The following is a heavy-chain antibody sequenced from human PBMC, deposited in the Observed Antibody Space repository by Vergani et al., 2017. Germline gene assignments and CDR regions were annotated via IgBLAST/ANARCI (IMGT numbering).Heavy chain of an antibody. CDR3: VRDQVTMLRGSDALDI. D-gene: IGHD3-10*01. CDR2: IRSKAYGQAT. Sequence: EVQLVESGGDLVQPGRSLRLSCTASGFTVGYYAMDWFRQAPGQGLEWVGGIRSKAYGQATIYAASVKGRFTISRDDSKSIAYLQMNNLQTEDTAMYYCVRDQVTMLRGSDALDILGQGTMVTVSS. CDR1: GFTVGYYA. V-gene: IGHV3-49*03. J-gene: IGHJ3*02.